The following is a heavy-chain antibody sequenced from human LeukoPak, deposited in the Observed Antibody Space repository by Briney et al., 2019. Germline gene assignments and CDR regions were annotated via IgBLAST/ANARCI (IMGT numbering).Heavy chain of an antibody. V-gene: IGHV3-74*01. D-gene: IGHD3-10*01. CDR3: TRGRGSYGWFDP. CDR1: GFTVSSFW. Sequence: GGSLRLSCAASGFTVSSFWMHWVRQAPGKGLVWVSRISSDGSNTYYADSVKGRFTISRDTAMNTLYLQMNSLRVEDTADYYCTRGRGSYGWFDPWGQGTQVTVSS. J-gene: IGHJ5*02. CDR2: ISSDGSNT.